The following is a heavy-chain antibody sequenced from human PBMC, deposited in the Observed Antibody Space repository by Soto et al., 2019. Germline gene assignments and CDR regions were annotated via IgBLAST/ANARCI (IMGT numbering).Heavy chain of an antibody. V-gene: IGHV3-23*01. CDR1: GFTFRSYS. D-gene: IGHD1-7*01. CDR2: TSGSGFST. CDR3: AKWNYHLKYEDYGMDA. J-gene: IGHJ6*02. Sequence: EVQLLESGGGLVQPGGSLRLSCAASGFTFRSYSMSWVRQAPGKGLAWVSATSGSGFSTYYADPVKGRFTISRDNSKNTIYMHMNSLRAEDTAVYFCAKWNYHLKYEDYGMDAWGQGTTVTVSS.